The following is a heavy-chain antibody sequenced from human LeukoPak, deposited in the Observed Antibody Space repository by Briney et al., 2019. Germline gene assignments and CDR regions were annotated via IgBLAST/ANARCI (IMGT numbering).Heavy chain of an antibody. CDR1: GFTFSSYA. CDR2: INSNGGST. D-gene: IGHD5-24*01. V-gene: IGHV3-64*01. CDR3: ARDCPMATNTHDY. Sequence: GGSLRLSCVASGFTFSSYAMHWVRQTPGKGLEYVSGINSNGGSTHYANSVKGRFTISRDNAKNSLYLQMNSLRAEDTAVYYCARDCPMATNTHDYWGQGTLVTVSS. J-gene: IGHJ4*02.